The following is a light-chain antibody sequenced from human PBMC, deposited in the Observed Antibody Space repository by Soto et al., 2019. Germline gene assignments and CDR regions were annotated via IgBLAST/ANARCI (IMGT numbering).Light chain of an antibody. CDR2: GAS. V-gene: IGKV1-6*01. J-gene: IGKJ1*01. CDR1: QGIGNA. Sequence: AIHITQSPSSLSASVGDRVTISCRASQGIGNALGWYQQRPGKPPKVLIYGASNLQSGVPPRFSGSGSGTDFTLAISSRQPEDSATYYCQQYTNTNIPWMFGQGTKVDIK. CDR3: QQYTNTNIPWM.